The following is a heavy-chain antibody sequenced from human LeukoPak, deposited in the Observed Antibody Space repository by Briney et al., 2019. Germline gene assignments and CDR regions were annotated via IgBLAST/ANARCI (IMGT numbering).Heavy chain of an antibody. V-gene: IGHV3-30*18. J-gene: IGHJ6*02. D-gene: IGHD3-10*01. CDR2: ISYDGSNK. CDR1: GFTFSSYG. CDR3: AKDRVGQYMDV. Sequence: PGGSLRLSCAASGFTFSSYGMHWVRQAPGKGLEWVAVISYDGSNKYYADSVKGRFTISRDNSKNTLYLQMNSLRAEDAAVYYCAKDRVGQYMDVWGQGTTVTVSS.